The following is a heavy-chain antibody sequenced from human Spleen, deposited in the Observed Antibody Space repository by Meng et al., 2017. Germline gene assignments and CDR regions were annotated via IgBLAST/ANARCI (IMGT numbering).Heavy chain of an antibody. CDR2: IYTSGST. Sequence: SETLSLTCTVSGGSISSYYWSWIRQPAGKGLEWIGRIYTSGSTNYNPSLKSRVTMSVDTSKNQLSLKLSSVTAADTAVYYCARHNYGSESSPFYYHYYAMDVWGQGTTVTVSS. CDR1: GGSISSYY. J-gene: IGHJ6*02. D-gene: IGHD3-10*01. V-gene: IGHV4-4*07. CDR3: ARHNYGSESSPFYYHYYAMDV.